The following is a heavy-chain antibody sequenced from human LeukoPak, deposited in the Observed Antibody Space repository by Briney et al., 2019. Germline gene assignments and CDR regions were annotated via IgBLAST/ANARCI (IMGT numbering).Heavy chain of an antibody. V-gene: IGHV4-31*03. Sequence: SQTLSLTCTVSGDSISSGVYFWSWIRQHPGKGLEWIGYIDYSGSTYYNPSLKSRDSISVDTSKNQFSLNLRSVTAADTAVYYCARDGGPTRFDYLGQGTLVTVSS. CDR3: ARDGGPTRFDY. CDR2: IDYSGST. D-gene: IGHD3-10*01. CDR1: GDSISSGVYF. J-gene: IGHJ4*02.